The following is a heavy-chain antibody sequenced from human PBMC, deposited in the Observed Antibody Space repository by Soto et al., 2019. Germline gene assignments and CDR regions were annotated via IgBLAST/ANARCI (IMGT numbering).Heavy chain of an antibody. D-gene: IGHD6-6*01. CDR1: GFTFSDYY. CDR2: ISSGGSYT. V-gene: IGHV3-11*06. CDR3: ARAPYSSSGLDV. Sequence: QVQLVESGGGLVKPGGSLRLSCAASGFTFSDYYMNWIRQAPGKGLEWVSYISSGGSYTNYADSVKGRFTVSRDDARNSRSLQMNSLRADDTAVYYCARAPYSSSGLDVWGQGTTVTVSS. J-gene: IGHJ6*02.